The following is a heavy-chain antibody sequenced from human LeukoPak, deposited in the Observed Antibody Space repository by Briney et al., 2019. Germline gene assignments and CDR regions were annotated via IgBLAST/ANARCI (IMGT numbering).Heavy chain of an antibody. Sequence: GASVKVSCKASGGTFSTSAIVWVRQAPGQGLEWMGGIIPIFGTANSAQRFQGRVTITTDESTTTAYMEVSSLRSEDTAVYYCARMDWNNYYMDVWGKGTTVTVSS. CDR1: GGTFSTSA. V-gene: IGHV1-69*05. CDR2: IIPIFGTA. J-gene: IGHJ6*03. CDR3: ARMDWNNYYMDV. D-gene: IGHD1/OR15-1a*01.